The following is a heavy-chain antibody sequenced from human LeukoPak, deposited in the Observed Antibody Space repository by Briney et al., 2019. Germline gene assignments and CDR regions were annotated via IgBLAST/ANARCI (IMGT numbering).Heavy chain of an antibody. CDR2: IYHSGST. V-gene: IGHV4-30-2*01. J-gene: IGHJ3*02. CDR3: ARSSGAFDI. CDR1: GGSISRGGYS. D-gene: IGHD1-26*01. Sequence: KPSQTLSLTCAVSGGSISRGGYSWSWIRQPPGKGLEWIGYIYHSGSTYYNPSLKSRVTISVDRSKNQFSLKLSSVTAADTAVYYCARSSGAFDIWGQGTMVTVSS.